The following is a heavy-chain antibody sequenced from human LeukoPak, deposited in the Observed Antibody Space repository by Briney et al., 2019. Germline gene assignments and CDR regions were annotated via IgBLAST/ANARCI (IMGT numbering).Heavy chain of an antibody. J-gene: IGHJ4*02. CDR1: GFTFSTYS. V-gene: IGHV3-21*01. CDR3: ARAPSSAWHKHFDY. D-gene: IGHD6-25*01. Sequence: GGSLRLSCAASGFTFSTYSMNWVRQAPGKGLEWVSSISSSSSYIYYADSVKGRFTISRDNAKNSLYLQMNSLRAEDTAVYYCARAPSSAWHKHFDYWGQGTLVTVSS. CDR2: ISSSSSYI.